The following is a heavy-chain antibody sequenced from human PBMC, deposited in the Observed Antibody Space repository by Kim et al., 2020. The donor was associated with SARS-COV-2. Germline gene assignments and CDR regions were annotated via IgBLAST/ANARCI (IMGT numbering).Heavy chain of an antibody. CDR3: ARGSSSGWYLVEDRAYYYYMDV. CDR1: GGSISSYY. D-gene: IGHD6-19*01. V-gene: IGHV4-59*01. CDR2: IYYSGST. Sequence: SETLSLTCTVSGGSISSYYWSWIRQPPGKGLEWIGYIYYSGSTNYNPSLKSRVTISVDTSKNQFSLKLSSVTAADTAVYYCARGSSSGWYLVEDRAYYYYMDVWGKGTTVTVSS. J-gene: IGHJ6*03.